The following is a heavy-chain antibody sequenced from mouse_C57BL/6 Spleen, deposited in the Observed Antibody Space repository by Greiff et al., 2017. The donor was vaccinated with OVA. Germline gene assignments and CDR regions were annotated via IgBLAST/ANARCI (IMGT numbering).Heavy chain of an antibody. Sequence: QVQLQQPGAELVKPGASVKLSCKASGYTFTSYWMHWVKQRPGQGLEWIGMIHPNSGSTKYNEKFKSKATLTVDKSSSTAYMQLSSLTSEDSAVYYCARGLVGLGYWGQGTTLTVSS. V-gene: IGHV1-64*01. CDR3: ARGLVGLGY. D-gene: IGHD4-1*01. CDR1: GYTFTSYW. J-gene: IGHJ2*01. CDR2: IHPNSGST.